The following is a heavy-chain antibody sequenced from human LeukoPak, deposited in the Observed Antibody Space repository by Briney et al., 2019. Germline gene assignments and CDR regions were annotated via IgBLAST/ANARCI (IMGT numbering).Heavy chain of an antibody. J-gene: IGHJ6*02. CDR3: ASPRYSSSWYSSDYYYYGMDV. CDR2: IXXXXXTA. D-gene: IGHD6-13*01. CDR1: GGTFXSYA. Sequence: SVKVSCTASGGTFXSYAISWVRQAPGQGLEWXGXIXXXXXTANYAQKFQGRVTITADESTSTAYMELSSLRSEDTAVYYCASPRYSSSWYSSDYYYYGMDVWGQGTTVTVSS. V-gene: IGHV1-69*13.